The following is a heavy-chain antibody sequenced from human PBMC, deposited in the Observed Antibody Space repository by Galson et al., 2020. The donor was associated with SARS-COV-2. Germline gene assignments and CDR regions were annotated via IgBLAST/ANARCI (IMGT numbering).Heavy chain of an antibody. CDR2: IKHDGSEK. J-gene: IGHJ4*02. CDR1: GFTFSHYW. V-gene: IGHV3-7*01. Sequence: GGSLRLSCAASGFTFSHYWMSWVRQAPGKGLEWVANIKHDGSEKYYVDSVMGRFTIPRDNAKNLLYLQMNSLRGEDTAVYYCARDPDSFDFWGQGILVTVSS. CDR3: ARDPDSFDF.